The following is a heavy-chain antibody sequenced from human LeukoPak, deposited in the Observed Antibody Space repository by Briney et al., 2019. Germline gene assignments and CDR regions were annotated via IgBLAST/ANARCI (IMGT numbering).Heavy chain of an antibody. Sequence: SVKVSCKASGGTFSSYAISWVRQAPGQGLEWMGGISPIFGTANYAQKFQGRVTITTDESTSTAYMELSSLRSEDTAVYYCARVCYDFWSGPSGPGEYYYYYMDVWGKGTTVTVSS. CDR1: GGTFSSYA. V-gene: IGHV1-69*05. CDR2: ISPIFGTA. J-gene: IGHJ6*03. D-gene: IGHD3-3*01. CDR3: ARVCYDFWSGPSGPGEYYYYYMDV.